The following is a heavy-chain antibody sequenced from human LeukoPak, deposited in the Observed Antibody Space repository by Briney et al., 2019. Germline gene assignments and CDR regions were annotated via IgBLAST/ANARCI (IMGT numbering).Heavy chain of an antibody. CDR2: LNPNSGGT. CDR1: GYTFTSYG. V-gene: IGHV1-2*02. D-gene: IGHD6-19*01. J-gene: IGHJ4*02. CDR3: ARGQQWLEAFDF. Sequence: ASVKVSCKASGYTFTSYGTSWVRQATGQGLEWMGWLNPNSGGTHYAQKFQGRVTMTRDTSINTAYMELYRLRSDDTAVYYCARGQQWLEAFDFWGLGTLVTVSS.